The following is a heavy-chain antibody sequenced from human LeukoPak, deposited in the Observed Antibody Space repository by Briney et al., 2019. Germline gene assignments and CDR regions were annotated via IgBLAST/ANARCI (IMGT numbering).Heavy chain of an antibody. J-gene: IGHJ4*02. D-gene: IGHD3-9*01. CDR1: GGSFSGYY. V-gene: IGHV4-34*01. CDR2: INHSGST. CDR3: ARGSGGYYDILTGYAPSYYFDY. Sequence: SETLSLTCAVYGGSFSGYYWSWIRQPPGKGLEWIGEINHSGSTNYNPSLKSRVTISVDTSKNQFSLKLSSVTAADTAVYYCARGSGGYYDILTGYAPSYYFDYWGQGTLVTVSS.